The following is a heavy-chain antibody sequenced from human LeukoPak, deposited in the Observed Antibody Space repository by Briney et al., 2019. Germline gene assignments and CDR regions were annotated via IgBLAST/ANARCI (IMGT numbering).Heavy chain of an antibody. J-gene: IGHJ2*01. CDR1: GYTFTSYA. D-gene: IGHD3-22*01. V-gene: IGHV1-3*01. Sequence: ASVKVSCKASGYTFTSYAMHWVRQAPGQRLEWMGWINAGNGNTKYSQKFQGRVTITRDTSASTAYMELSSLRSEDTAVYYCARGGGMIVVGSHWYFDLWGRGTLVTVSS. CDR3: ARGGGMIVVGSHWYFDL. CDR2: INAGNGNT.